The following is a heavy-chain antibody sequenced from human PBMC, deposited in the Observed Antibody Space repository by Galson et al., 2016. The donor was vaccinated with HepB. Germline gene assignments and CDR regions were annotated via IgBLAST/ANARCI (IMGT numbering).Heavy chain of an antibody. Sequence: PALVKPTQTLTLTCTVSGLSLPTKGVDVNWIRQPPGKALEWLALLDWGGDRHYNVPLRARLSISRDTSKNEIVLTVANVDPADTGTYYCARHSDGFQGCFDSWGQGTLVTVSS. CDR2: LDWGGDR. D-gene: IGHD2-15*01. CDR3: ARHSDGFQGCFDS. J-gene: IGHJ5*01. CDR1: GLSLPTKGVD. V-gene: IGHV2-70*01.